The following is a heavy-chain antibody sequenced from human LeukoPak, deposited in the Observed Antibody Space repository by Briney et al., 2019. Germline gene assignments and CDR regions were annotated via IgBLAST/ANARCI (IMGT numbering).Heavy chain of an antibody. CDR1: GFTFSTYA. Sequence: GGSLRLSCVVSGFTFSTYAMHWVRQAPGKGLEWVAIISNDGTKKYYTDSVQSRFTFSRDNSKNTMFLQMDSLRDEDTAVYYCARHKGASLLRGMTFDNWGQGTLVTVSS. D-gene: IGHD3-10*01. CDR3: ARHKGASLLRGMTFDN. J-gene: IGHJ4*02. CDR2: ISNDGTKK. V-gene: IGHV3-30-3*01.